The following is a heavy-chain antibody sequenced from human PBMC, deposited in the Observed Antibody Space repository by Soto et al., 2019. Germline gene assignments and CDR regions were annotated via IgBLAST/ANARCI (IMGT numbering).Heavy chain of an antibody. CDR3: ARGIEGWYQGRYYYGMDV. CDR2: IYYSGST. CDR1: GGSVSSGSYY. V-gene: IGHV4-61*01. D-gene: IGHD6-19*01. Sequence: QVQLQESGPGLVKPSETLSLTCTVSGGSVSSGSYYWSWIRQPPGKGLEWIGYIYYSGSTNYNPSLKSRVTISVDTSKTQCSLQLSSVTAADTAVYYCARGIEGWYQGRYYYGMDVWGQGTTVTVSS. J-gene: IGHJ6*02.